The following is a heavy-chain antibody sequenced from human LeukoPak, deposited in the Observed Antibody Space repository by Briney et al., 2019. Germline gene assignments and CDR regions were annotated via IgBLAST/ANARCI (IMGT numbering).Heavy chain of an antibody. J-gene: IGHJ6*03. CDR1: GYTFTSYD. CDR2: MNPNRGNT. CDR3: ARGYYGSGSWLYYYYYYYMDV. Sequence: ASVTVSCKASGYTFTSYDINWVRQATGQGLEWMGWMNPNRGNTGYPQKFQGRVTMTRNTSISTAYMELRSLRSEDTAVYYCARGYYGSGSWLYYYYYYYMDVWGKGTTVTISS. D-gene: IGHD3-10*01. V-gene: IGHV1-8*01.